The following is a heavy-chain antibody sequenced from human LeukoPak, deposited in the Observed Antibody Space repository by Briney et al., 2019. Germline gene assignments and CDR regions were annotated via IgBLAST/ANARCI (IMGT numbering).Heavy chain of an antibody. D-gene: IGHD6-13*01. V-gene: IGHV6-1*01. J-gene: IGHJ6*02. CDR1: GDSVSSNSAA. CDR3: ARGIGLVAAGIFYYAMDV. Sequence: SQTLLLTCAISGDSVSSNSAAWNWIRQSPSRGLEWLGRTYYRSKWYNDYAVSVKSRITINPDTSKNQLSLQLNSVTPEDTAVYYCARGIGLVAAGIFYYAMDVWGQGTTVTVSS. CDR2: TYYRSKWYN.